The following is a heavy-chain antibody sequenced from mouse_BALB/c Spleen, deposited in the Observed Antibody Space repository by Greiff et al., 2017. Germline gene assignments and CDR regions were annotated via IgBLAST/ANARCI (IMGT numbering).Heavy chain of an antibody. CDR1: GYTFTDYE. CDR3: TIPPYDGYYAWFAY. Sequence: QVQLQQSGAELVRPGASVTLSCKASGYTFTDYEMHWVKQTPVHGLEWIGAIDPETGGTAYNQKFKGKATLTADKSSSTAYMELRSLTSVDSAVYYCTIPPYDGYYAWFAYWGQGTLVTDSA. CDR2: IDPETGGT. V-gene: IGHV1-15*01. D-gene: IGHD2-3*01. J-gene: IGHJ3*01.